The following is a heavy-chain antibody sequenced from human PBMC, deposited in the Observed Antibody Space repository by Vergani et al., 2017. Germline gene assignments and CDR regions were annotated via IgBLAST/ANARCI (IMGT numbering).Heavy chain of an antibody. D-gene: IGHD2-21*01. CDR2: IYPGDSET. V-gene: IGHV5-51*01. J-gene: IGHJ5*02. CDR1: GFSFSSSW. CDR3: ARRQYVHSWVVSWFDP. Sequence: EVQLVQSGPEVKKPGDSLTISCQGFGFSFSSSWTGWVRQRPGKGLEWMGIIYPGDSETRYSPAFQGQVTISADRSKSTTFLKWSSLKASDTAVYYCARRQYVHSWVVSWFDPWGQGTQVTVSS.